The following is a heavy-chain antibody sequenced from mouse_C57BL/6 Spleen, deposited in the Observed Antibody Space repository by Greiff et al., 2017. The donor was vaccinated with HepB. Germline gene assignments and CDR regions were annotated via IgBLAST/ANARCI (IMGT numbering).Heavy chain of an antibody. CDR2: IDPETGGT. D-gene: IGHD1-1*01. CDR3: TRDGLGGSSYLWYFDV. CDR1: GYTFTDYE. J-gene: IGHJ1*03. V-gene: IGHV1-15*01. Sequence: VKLMESGAELVRPGASVTLSCKASGYTFTDYEMHWVKQTPVHGLEWIGAIDPETGGTAYNQKFKGKAILTADKSSSTAYMELRSLTSEDSAVYYCTRDGLGGSSYLWYFDVWGTGTTVTVSS.